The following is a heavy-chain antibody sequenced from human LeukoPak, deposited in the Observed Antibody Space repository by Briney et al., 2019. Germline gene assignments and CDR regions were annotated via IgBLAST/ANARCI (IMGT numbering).Heavy chain of an antibody. Sequence: GGSLRLSCAASGFIFSSYGMHWVRQAPGKGLEWVTIIWHDGSNKYYADSVKGRFTISRDNSKNTLYLQMNSLRAEDTAVYYCAKSLLWFESWGRGTLVTVSS. V-gene: IGHV3-33*06. J-gene: IGHJ5*02. D-gene: IGHD1-26*01. CDR1: GFIFSSYG. CDR2: IWHDGSNK. CDR3: AKSLLWFES.